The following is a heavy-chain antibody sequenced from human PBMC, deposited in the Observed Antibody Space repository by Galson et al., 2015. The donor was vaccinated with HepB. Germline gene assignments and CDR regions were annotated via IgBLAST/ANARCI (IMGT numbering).Heavy chain of an antibody. Sequence: SLRLSCAGSGFIFSNYGMHWVRQAPGKGLEWVAVIWYDGSNKFYGDSVKGRFTISRDNSKNTVFLEMKSLRVEDTSVYYCARAGREELDYDDSSGFMFHGMDVWGQGTTVSVS. CDR3: ARAGREELDYDDSSGFMFHGMDV. J-gene: IGHJ6*02. CDR1: GFIFSNYG. D-gene: IGHD3-22*01. V-gene: IGHV3-33*01. CDR2: IWYDGSNK.